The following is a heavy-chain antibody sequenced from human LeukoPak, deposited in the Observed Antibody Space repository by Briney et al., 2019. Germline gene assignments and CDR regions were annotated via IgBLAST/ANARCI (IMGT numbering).Heavy chain of an antibody. V-gene: IGHV3-11*06. J-gene: IGHJ4*02. D-gene: IGHD2-8*02. CDR1: GFSYSDYY. CDR2: ISSRSTYT. CDR3: ARGGTGAFDY. Sequence: GGSLRLSCTASGFSYSDYYMSWIRQAPGKGLEWISYISSRSTYTGDADSVKGRFTISRDNTKNLLFLQMNSLRVEDTALYYCARGGTGAFDYWGQGILVIVSS.